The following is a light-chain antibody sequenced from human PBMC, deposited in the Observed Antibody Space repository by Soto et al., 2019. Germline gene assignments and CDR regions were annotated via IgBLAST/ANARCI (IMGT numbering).Light chain of an antibody. J-gene: IGKJ1*01. V-gene: IGKV1-39*01. CDR2: AAS. CDR3: QQSFTNPKT. CDR1: QGISNF. Sequence: DIQMTQSPSSLSASVGDRVTITCRASQGISNFLNWYQKKPGEAPKVLIYAASSLQTGVPSRFTGSGSGTVFTLTINRLQPEDFATYFCQQSFTNPKTFGQGTEVDSK.